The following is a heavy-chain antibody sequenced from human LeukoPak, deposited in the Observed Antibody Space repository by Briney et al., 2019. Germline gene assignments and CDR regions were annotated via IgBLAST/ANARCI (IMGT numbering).Heavy chain of an antibody. V-gene: IGHV3-23*01. Sequence: QPGGSLRLSCAASGFTFSSYAMSWVRQAPGKGLEWVSAISGSGGSTYYADSVKGRFTISRDNSKNTLYLQMNSLRAEDTAVYYCARGSTLSGXXXXAXDYWGXXTLVTVSS. D-gene: IGHD1-26*01. CDR1: GFTFSSYA. CDR3: ARGSTLSGXXXXAXDY. J-gene: IGHJ4*01. CDR2: ISGSGGST.